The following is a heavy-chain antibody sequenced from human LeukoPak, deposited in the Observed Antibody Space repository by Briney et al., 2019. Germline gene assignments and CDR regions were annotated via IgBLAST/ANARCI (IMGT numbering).Heavy chain of an antibody. J-gene: IGHJ4*02. CDR2: LYPGDSDT. CDR3: ARGAVAGLLPFDY. V-gene: IGHV5-51*01. D-gene: IGHD6-19*01. CDR1: GYRFSKYW. Sequence: GESLKLSCKGSGYRFSKYWIAWVRPMPGKGLGWMGILYPGDSDTRYSPSFQGQVTISADKSISTAYLQWSSLKASDTAMYYCARGAVAGLLPFDYWGQGTLVTVSS.